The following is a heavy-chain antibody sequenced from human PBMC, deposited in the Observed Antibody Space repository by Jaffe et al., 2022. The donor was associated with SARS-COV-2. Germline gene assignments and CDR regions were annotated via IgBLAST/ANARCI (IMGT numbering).Heavy chain of an antibody. CDR1: GFSVSSNY. CDR3: ARDSLIKGYWHFDP. CDR2: IYASGYT. J-gene: IGHJ2*01. D-gene: IGHD2-21*01. V-gene: IGHV3-66*02. Sequence: EVQLVESGGGVVQPGGSLRLSCTASGFSVSSNYINWVRQAPGKGLEWVSVIYASGYTYYKASVQGRFLISRDNSKNIIYLQMNSLKTEDTAVYYCARDSLIKGYWHFDPWGPGTLVTVSS.